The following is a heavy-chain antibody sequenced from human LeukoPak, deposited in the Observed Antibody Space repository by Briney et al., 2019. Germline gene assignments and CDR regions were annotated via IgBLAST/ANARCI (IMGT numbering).Heavy chain of an antibody. J-gene: IGHJ4*02. CDR1: GFTFRSYA. V-gene: IGHV3-30*04. CDR2: ISYDGRNK. D-gene: IGHD6-13*01. Sequence: GGSLRLSCAPSGFTFRSYAMHWFRQAPGRGLEWVAVISYDGRNKYYADSVKGRFTISRDNSKNTLYLQMNSLRAEDTAVYYCARNLAAAGICFDYWGQGTLVTVSS. CDR3: ARNLAAAGICFDY.